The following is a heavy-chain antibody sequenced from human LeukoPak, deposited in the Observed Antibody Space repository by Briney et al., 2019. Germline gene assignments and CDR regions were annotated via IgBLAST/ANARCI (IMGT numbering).Heavy chain of an antibody. V-gene: IGHV4-61*02. D-gene: IGHD3-22*01. Sequence: PSQTLSLTCIVSGGSISSGSYYWSWIRQPAGKRLEWIGRSYTSGSTNYKPSLKSRVTISVDTSKNQFSLKLSSVTAADTAVYYCAREGSMYYYDSSGYLGYWGQGTLVTVSS. J-gene: IGHJ4*02. CDR3: AREGSMYYYDSSGYLGY. CDR2: SYTSGST. CDR1: GGSISSGSYY.